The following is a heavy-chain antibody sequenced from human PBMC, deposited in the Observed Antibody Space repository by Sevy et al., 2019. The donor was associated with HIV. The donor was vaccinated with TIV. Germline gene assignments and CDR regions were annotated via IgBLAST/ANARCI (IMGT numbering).Heavy chain of an antibody. Sequence: SETLSLTCIVSGGSISSSDYYWSWIRQPPGKGLEWIGYIYYSGSTYYNPSLKSRLTISLDTSRNQFSLKVTSVTAADTAVYFCARLRVVGATVIDYWGQGTLVTVSS. CDR3: ARLRVVGATVIDY. D-gene: IGHD1-26*01. CDR1: GGSISSSDYY. CDR2: IYYSGST. J-gene: IGHJ4*02. V-gene: IGHV4-30-4*01.